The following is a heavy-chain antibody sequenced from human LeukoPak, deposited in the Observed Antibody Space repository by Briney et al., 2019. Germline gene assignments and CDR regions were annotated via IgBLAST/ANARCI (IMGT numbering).Heavy chain of an antibody. D-gene: IGHD4-17*01. Sequence: SETLSLTRPVSGGSLSSYYWSWIGQPRGKGVAWIGYIYYSGSTNYNPSLKSRVTISVDTSKNQFSLKLSSVTAADTAVYYCTRGHNYAYYHFAYWGRGTLVTVSS. CDR3: TRGHNYAYYHFAY. CDR1: GGSLSSYY. CDR2: IYYSGST. J-gene: IGHJ4*02. V-gene: IGHV4-59*01.